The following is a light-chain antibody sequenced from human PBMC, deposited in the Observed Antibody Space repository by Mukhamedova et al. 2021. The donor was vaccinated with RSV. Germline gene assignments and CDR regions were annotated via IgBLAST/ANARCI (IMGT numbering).Light chain of an antibody. CDR2: AAS. V-gene: IGKV1-39*01. Sequence: WYQRRVHGKAPRLLIYAASSLHTGVPSRFSGSGSGTDFTLTITSLQPEDXATYYCQQSYLVLLSFGRGAKVEGK. J-gene: IGKJ4*01. CDR3: QQSYLVLLS.